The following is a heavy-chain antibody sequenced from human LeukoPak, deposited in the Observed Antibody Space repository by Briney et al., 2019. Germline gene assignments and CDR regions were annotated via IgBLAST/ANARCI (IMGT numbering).Heavy chain of an antibody. D-gene: IGHD4-17*01. CDR1: GFTFSSYA. CDR3: AKDLGDYVIRYYFDY. V-gene: IGHV3-23*01. CDR2: ISGSGGST. Sequence: PGGSLRLSCAASGFTFSSYAMSWVRQAPGKGLEWVSAISGSGGSTYHADSVKGRFTISRDNSKNTLYLQMNSLRAEDTAVYYCAKDLGDYVIRYYFDYWGQGTLVTVSS. J-gene: IGHJ4*02.